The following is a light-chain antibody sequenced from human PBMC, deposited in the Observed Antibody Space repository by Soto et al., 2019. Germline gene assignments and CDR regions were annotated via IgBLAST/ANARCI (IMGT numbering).Light chain of an antibody. CDR3: QQTFYIPRT. CDR1: QNVWTY. Sequence: DIQMTQSPPSLSASVGDRVTITCRASQNVWTYLNWYQQKPGKAPRLLLYGASDLEDGVPARFSGSGSGTDFTLTISSLQPEDYATYYYQQTFYIPRTFGQGTKLDIK. V-gene: IGKV1-39*01. CDR2: GAS. J-gene: IGKJ2*01.